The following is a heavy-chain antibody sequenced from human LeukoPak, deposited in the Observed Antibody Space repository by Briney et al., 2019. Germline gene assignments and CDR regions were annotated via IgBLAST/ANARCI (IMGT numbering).Heavy chain of an antibody. CDR1: GYTFTGYY. V-gene: IGHV1-2*02. CDR2: INPNSGGT. Sequence: ASVKVSCKASGYTFTGYYMHWVRQAPGQGLEWMGWINPNSGGTNYAQKFQSTVTMTRDTSISTAYMELRRLRSDDTAVYYCASPQESSGFDYWGQGTLVTVSS. CDR3: ASPQESSGFDY. J-gene: IGHJ4*02. D-gene: IGHD6-25*01.